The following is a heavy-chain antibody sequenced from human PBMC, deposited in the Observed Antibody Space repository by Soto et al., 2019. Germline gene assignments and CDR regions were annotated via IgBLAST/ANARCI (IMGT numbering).Heavy chain of an antibody. J-gene: IGHJ6*02. CDR2: IYYSGST. CDR3: ARMEDVRGMDV. D-gene: IGHD3-16*01. CDR1: GGSVSSGSYY. V-gene: IGHV4-61*01. Sequence: SETLSLTCTVSGGSVSSGSYYWSWIRQPPGKGLEWIGYIYYSGSTNYNPSLKSRVTISVDTSKNQFSLKLSSVTAEDTAVYYCARMEDVRGMDVWGQGTTVTVSS.